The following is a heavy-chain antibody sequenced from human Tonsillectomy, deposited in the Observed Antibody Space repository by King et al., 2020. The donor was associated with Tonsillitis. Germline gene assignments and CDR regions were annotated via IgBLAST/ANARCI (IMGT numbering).Heavy chain of an antibody. CDR1: GYSFTNYW. V-gene: IGHV5-51*01. CDR3: ARHMDGDYGTKKSDYFDY. CDR2: IDPGDSET. J-gene: IGHJ4*02. D-gene: IGHD4-17*01. Sequence: QLVQSGAEVKKPGESLKISCKGSGYSFTNYWIVWVRQMPGQGLEWMGIIDPGDSETRYSPSFQGQVTISADKSISTAYLQWSSLKASDSAMFYCARHMDGDYGTKKSDYFDYWGQGTLVTVSS.